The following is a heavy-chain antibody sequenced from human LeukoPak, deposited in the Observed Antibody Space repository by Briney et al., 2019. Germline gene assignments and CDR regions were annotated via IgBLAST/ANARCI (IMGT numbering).Heavy chain of an antibody. CDR1: GGSITSYY. Sequence: SETLSLTCTVSGGSITSYYWSWIRQPAGKGLEWIGRFYTTGSTNYNPSLKSRVTMSVDTSKNQFSLRLSSVTAADTAVYYCARTVEDDNSGYALLYYYYMDVWGKGTTVTISS. J-gene: IGHJ6*03. CDR3: ARTVEDDNSGYALLYYYYMDV. CDR2: FYTTGST. D-gene: IGHD3-22*01. V-gene: IGHV4-4*07.